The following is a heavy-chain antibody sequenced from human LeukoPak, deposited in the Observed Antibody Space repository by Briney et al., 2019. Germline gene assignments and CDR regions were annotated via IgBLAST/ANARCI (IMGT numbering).Heavy chain of an antibody. CDR1: GGSISSYY. D-gene: IGHD2/OR15-2a*01. Sequence: SETLSHTRTVSGGSISSYYWSGIRQPAGKGLEWIGRIYTSGSTNYNPSLKSRVTMSVDTSTNQFSLKLSSVTAADTAVYYCASAFLADYYYMDVWGKGTTVTVSS. V-gene: IGHV4-4*07. J-gene: IGHJ6*03. CDR2: IYTSGST. CDR3: ASAFLADYYYMDV.